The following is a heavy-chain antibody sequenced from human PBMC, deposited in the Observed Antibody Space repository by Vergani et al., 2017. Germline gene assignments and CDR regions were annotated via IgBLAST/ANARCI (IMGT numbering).Heavy chain of an antibody. CDR2: IYHVGST. Sequence: QVRLEESGPGLGEPSETLSLTCAVSGYYIRNGYYWGWIRQPPGKGLDWIGRIYHVGSTHYNPSLKSRDTISVDTSKNDLSRNLTSVTATDTAVYYCARSQGDYWYFDLWGPGSLVTVSS. CDR1: GYYIRNGYY. J-gene: IGHJ2*01. V-gene: IGHV4-38-2*01. D-gene: IGHD2-21*01. CDR3: ARSQGDYWYFDL.